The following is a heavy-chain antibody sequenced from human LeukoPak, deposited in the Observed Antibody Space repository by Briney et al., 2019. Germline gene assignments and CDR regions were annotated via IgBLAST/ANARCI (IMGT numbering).Heavy chain of an antibody. CDR2: IYYSGST. Sequence: SETLSLTCTVSGGSITSYHYSWIRQPPGKGLEWIGYIYYSGSTNYNPSLKSRVTISVDTSKNQFSLKLSSVTAADTAVYYCARGGSGTYYHYWGQGTQVTVSS. CDR1: GGSITSYH. D-gene: IGHD1-26*01. J-gene: IGHJ4*02. V-gene: IGHV4-59*01. CDR3: ARGGSGTYYHY.